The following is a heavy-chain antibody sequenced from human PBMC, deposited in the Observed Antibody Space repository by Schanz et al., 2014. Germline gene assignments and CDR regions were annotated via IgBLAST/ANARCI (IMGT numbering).Heavy chain of an antibody. CDR3: ARGLGDERWLDLNEAFDI. CDR1: GGTFSSST. CDR2: IIPILDKT. V-gene: IGHV1-69*08. D-gene: IGHD6-19*01. J-gene: IGHJ3*02. Sequence: QVQLVQSGAEVKKPGSSVKVSCKASGGTFSSSTLTWVRQAPGQGLEWMGRIIPILDKTNYAQKFQGRVTMTADKSTSTAYMELSRLRSEDTAVYYCARGLGDERWLDLNEAFDIWGQGTRVTVSS.